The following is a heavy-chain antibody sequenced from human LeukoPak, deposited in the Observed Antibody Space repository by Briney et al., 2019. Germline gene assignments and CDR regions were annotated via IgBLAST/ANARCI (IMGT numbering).Heavy chain of an antibody. V-gene: IGHV4-59*08. CDR1: GGSISDYY. Sequence: PSETLSPTCTVSGGSISDYYWNWIRQPPGKGLEWIGYVYYSGRTNYNPSLKSRVTISVDTSKNQFSLKLSSVTAADTAVYFCARRAFSYYGMDVWGQGTTVTVSS. J-gene: IGHJ6*02. CDR3: ARRAFSYYGMDV. CDR2: VYYSGRT.